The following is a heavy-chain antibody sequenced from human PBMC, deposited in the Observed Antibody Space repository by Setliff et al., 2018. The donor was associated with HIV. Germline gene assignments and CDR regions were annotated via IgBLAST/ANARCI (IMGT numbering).Heavy chain of an antibody. Sequence: PSETLSLTCAVYGESFSAYFWSWIRQPPGKGLEWIGLINHSGSTNYNLSLKSRVTISLGTSKNQFSLKMTSVTAADTAVYYCATGITVAPDYWGQGSLVTVSS. D-gene: IGHD6-19*01. J-gene: IGHJ4*02. V-gene: IGHV4-34*01. CDR2: INHSGST. CDR1: GESFSAYF. CDR3: ATGITVAPDY.